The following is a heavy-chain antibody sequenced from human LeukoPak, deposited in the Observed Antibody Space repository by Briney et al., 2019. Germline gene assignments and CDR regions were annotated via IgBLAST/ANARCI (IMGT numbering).Heavy chain of an antibody. V-gene: IGHV5-51*01. Sequence: GESLKISCKGSGYSFTSYWIGWVRQMPGKGLEWMGIIYPGDSDTRYSPSFQGQVTISADKSISTAYLQWSSLKASDTAMYYCAGHYYYDSSGYYIWPNAFDIWGQGTLVTVSS. CDR3: AGHYYYDSSGYYIWPNAFDI. CDR2: IYPGDSDT. D-gene: IGHD3-22*01. CDR1: GYSFTSYW. J-gene: IGHJ4*02.